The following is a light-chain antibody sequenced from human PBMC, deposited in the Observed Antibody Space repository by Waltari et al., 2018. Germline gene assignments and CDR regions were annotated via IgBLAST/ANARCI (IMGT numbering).Light chain of an antibody. CDR3: CSYAGSRTPWV. CDR2: EGS. V-gene: IGLV2-23*01. CDR1: SSDVGNYHF. J-gene: IGLJ3*02. Sequence: QSALTQPASVSGSPGQSITISCTGSSSDVGNYHFFRWYQQHPDEAPKRVIYEGSKRPSGISIRFSGSKSGNTASLTISRLQAEDEADYYCCSYAGSRTPWVFGGGTRVTVL.